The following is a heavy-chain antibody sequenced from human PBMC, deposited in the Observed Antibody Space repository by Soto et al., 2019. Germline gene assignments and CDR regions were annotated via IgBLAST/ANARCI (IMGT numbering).Heavy chain of an antibody. V-gene: IGHV4-59*01. Sequence: PSETLSLTCTVSGCSISSYYWSWIRQPPGTGLERIGYIYYSGSTNYNPSLKSRVTISVDTSKNQFSLKLSSVAAADTAVYYCARNNGRENYYDSSGYWYYFDYWGQGTLVTVS. J-gene: IGHJ4*02. CDR1: GCSISSYY. CDR2: IYYSGST. D-gene: IGHD3-22*01. CDR3: ARNNGRENYYDSSGYWYYFDY.